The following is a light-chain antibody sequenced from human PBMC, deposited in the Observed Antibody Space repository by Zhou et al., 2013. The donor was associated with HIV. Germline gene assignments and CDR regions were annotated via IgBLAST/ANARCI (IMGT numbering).Light chain of an antibody. J-gene: IGKJ4*01. Sequence: EIVLTQSPATLSLSPGDRATLSCRASQSVSIYLAWYQQKPGQAPRLLIYDASNRATGIPARFSGSGSGTDFTLTINRLEPEDFAVYYCQQYYSSPLTFGGGTKLEIK. CDR1: QSVSIY. CDR2: DAS. V-gene: IGKV3-11*01. CDR3: QQYYSSPLT.